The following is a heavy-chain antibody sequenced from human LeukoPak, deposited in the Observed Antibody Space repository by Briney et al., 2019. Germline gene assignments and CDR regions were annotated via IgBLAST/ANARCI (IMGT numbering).Heavy chain of an antibody. CDR1: GGSITTTNW. J-gene: IGHJ4*02. D-gene: IGHD1-26*01. Sequence: PSGTLSLTCAVSGGSITTTNWWSWVRPPPGKGLERIGEVHLNGATNCNPSLESRFSMSIDKSNNHLSLEVTSVTAADTAMYYCTRESGAFSPFGFWGQGTLVTVSS. V-gene: IGHV4-4*02. CDR3: TRESGAFSPFGF. CDR2: VHLNGAT.